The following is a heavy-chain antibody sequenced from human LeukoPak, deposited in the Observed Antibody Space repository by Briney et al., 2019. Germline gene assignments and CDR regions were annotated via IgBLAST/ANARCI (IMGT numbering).Heavy chain of an antibody. J-gene: IGHJ3*02. Sequence: ASVKVSCKASGYTFTDYYIHWVRQAPGQGLQWMGWINPNGGGTNYGEEFRGRVTMTRDTSLSTAYMDLSSLTSDDTAVYYCAADSSGWSDDSLDIWGQGTMVTVSS. D-gene: IGHD6-19*01. CDR3: AADSSGWSDDSLDI. V-gene: IGHV1-2*02. CDR1: GYTFTDYY. CDR2: INPNGGGT.